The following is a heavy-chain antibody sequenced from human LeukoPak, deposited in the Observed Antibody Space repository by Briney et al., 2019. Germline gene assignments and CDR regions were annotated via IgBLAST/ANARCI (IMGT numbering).Heavy chain of an antibody. D-gene: IGHD4-17*01. CDR2: IIPIFGTA. J-gene: IGHJ4*02. CDR3: ARVRGGTVPNFDY. V-gene: IGHV1-69*13. CDR1: GGTFISYA. Sequence: SVKVSCKASGGTFISYAISWVRQAPGQGLEWMGGIIPIFGTANYAQKFQGRVTITADESTSTAYMELSSLRSEDTAVYYCARVRGGTVPNFDYWGQGTLVTVSS.